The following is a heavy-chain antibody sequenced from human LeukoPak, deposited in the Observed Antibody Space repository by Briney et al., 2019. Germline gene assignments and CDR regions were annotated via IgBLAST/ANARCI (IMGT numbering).Heavy chain of an antibody. CDR2: INHSGST. CDR1: GGSFSGYY. V-gene: IGHV4-34*01. Sequence: PSETLSLTCAVYGGSFSGYYWSWIRQPPGKGLEWIGEINHSGSTNYNPSLKSRVTISVDTSKNQFSLRLTSVTAADTALYYCASVRHDPLEYYYYIDVWGKGTTVTVSS. CDR3: ASVRHDPLEYYYYIDV. J-gene: IGHJ6*03. D-gene: IGHD2/OR15-2a*01.